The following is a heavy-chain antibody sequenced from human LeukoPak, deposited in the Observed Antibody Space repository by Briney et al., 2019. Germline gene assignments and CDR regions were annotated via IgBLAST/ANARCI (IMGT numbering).Heavy chain of an antibody. CDR1: GFTFSNHA. Sequence: GGSLRLSCEASGFTFSNHAMHWVRQAPGKGLEWMALIYYDGDKKYYAESLQGRFTIPRDNSKNTVYLVMDSLRADDTAVYYCARERQSTVTTFLVAWGRGTLVTVSS. CDR2: IYYDGDKK. V-gene: IGHV3-30*04. J-gene: IGHJ4*02. CDR3: ARERQSTVTTFLVA. D-gene: IGHD4-17*01.